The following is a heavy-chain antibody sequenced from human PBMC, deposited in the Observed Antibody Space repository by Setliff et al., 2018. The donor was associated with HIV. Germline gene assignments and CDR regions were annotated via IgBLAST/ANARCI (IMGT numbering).Heavy chain of an antibody. CDR1: GGSFSGYY. V-gene: IGHV4-34*01. Sequence: SETLSLTCAVYGGSFSGYYWSWIRQPPGKGLEWIGEINHSGSTTYDPSLKSRITISVDTSKNQFSLKLTSVTAADTAMYYCARGLVGATEGYFFDSWTQGTLVTVSS. CDR2: INHSGST. CDR3: ARGLVGATEGYFFDS. J-gene: IGHJ4*02. D-gene: IGHD1-26*01.